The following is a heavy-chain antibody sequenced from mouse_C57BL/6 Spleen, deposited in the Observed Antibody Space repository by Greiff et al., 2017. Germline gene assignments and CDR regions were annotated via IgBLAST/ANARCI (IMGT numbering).Heavy chain of an antibody. CDR2: IDPSDSYT. J-gene: IGHJ2*01. CDR1: GYTFTSYW. CDR3: ARGLITTVGALDY. V-gene: IGHV1-69*01. Sequence: QVQLQQPGAELVMPGASVKLSCKASGYTFTSYWMHWVKQRPGQGLEWIGEIDPSDSYTNYNQKFKGKSTLTVDKSSSTAYMQLSSLTSEDSAVYYCARGLITTVGALDYWGQGTTLTVSS. D-gene: IGHD1-1*01.